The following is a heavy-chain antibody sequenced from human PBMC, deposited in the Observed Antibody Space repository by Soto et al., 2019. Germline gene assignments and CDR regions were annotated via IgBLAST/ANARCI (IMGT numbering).Heavy chain of an antibody. V-gene: IGHV4-59*01. J-gene: IGHJ4*02. CDR1: GGSISSYY. Sequence: ASETLSLTCTVSGGSISSYYWSWIRQPPGKGLEWIGYIYYSGSTNYNPSLKSRVTISVDTSKNQFSLKLSSVTAADTAVYYCARGRQQLPTYWGQGTLVTVSS. CDR3: ARGRQQLPTY. D-gene: IGHD6-13*01. CDR2: IYYSGST.